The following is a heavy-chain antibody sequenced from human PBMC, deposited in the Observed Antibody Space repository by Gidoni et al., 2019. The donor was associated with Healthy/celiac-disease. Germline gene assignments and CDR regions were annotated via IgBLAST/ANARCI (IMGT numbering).Heavy chain of an antibody. CDR2: IYYSGTT. D-gene: IGHD3-16*01. V-gene: IGHV4-31*03. Sequence: QVLLQESGPVLVKPSQTLSLTCPVSGGPISSGGYFWSWIRQRPGKGLEWIGYIYYSGTTYYNPALKSRVTISVDTSKNQFSLKLSSVTAADTAVYYCARDAGDYLLYGMDVWGQGTTVTVSS. CDR3: ARDAGDYLLYGMDV. J-gene: IGHJ6*02. CDR1: GGPISSGGYF.